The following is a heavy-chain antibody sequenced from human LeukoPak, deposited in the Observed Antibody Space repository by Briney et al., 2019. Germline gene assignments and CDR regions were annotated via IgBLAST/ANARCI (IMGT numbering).Heavy chain of an antibody. CDR1: GYSFTSYW. CDR2: IYPGDSDT. D-gene: IGHD4-4*01. V-gene: IGHV5-51*01. CDR3: ARRGSNYMNWFDP. Sequence: GESLKISCRCSGYSFTSYWIGWVRQMPGKGLEWMGIIYPGDSDTRYSPSFQGQVTISADKSISTAYLQWSSLKASDTAMYYCARRGSNYMNWFDPWGQGTLVTVSS. J-gene: IGHJ5*02.